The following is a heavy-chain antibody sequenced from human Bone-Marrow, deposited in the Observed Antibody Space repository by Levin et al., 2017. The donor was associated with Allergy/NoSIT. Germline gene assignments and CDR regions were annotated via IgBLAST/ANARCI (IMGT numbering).Heavy chain of an antibody. CDR1: GFTFSSYW. J-gene: IGHJ4*02. CDR2: IKQDGSEK. Sequence: HPGGSLRLSCAASGFTFSSYWMSWVRQAPGKGLEWVANIKQDGSEKYYVDSVKGRFTISRDNAKNSLYLQMNSLRAEDTAVYYCARDISNLGELSCDYWGQGTLVTVSS. CDR3: ARDISNLGELSCDY. D-gene: IGHD3-16*02. V-gene: IGHV3-7*03.